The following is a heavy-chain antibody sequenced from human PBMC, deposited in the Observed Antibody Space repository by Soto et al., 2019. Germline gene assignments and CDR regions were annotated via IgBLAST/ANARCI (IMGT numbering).Heavy chain of an antibody. Sequence: GGSLRLSCAASGFTFSSYAMSWVRQAPGKGLEWVSAISGSGGSTYYADSVKGRFTISRDNSKNTLYLQMNSRRAEDTAVYYCAAHDCTNGVCPYYYYGMDVWGQGTTVTVSS. J-gene: IGHJ6*02. D-gene: IGHD2-8*01. CDR1: GFTFSSYA. V-gene: IGHV3-23*01. CDR2: ISGSGGST. CDR3: AAHDCTNGVCPYYYYGMDV.